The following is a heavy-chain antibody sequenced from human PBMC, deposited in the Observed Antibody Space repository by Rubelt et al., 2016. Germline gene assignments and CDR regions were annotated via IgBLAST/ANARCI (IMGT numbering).Heavy chain of an antibody. CDR2: ISAYNGNT. D-gene: IGHD2-2*02. V-gene: IGHV1-18*01. Sequence: QVQLVQSGAEVKKPGASVKVSCKASGYTFTSYGISWVRQAPGQGLEWMGWISAYNGNTNYAQKLQGRVTMTTDTSTSTAYMELRSLRSDDTAVYYCARDLWYCSSTSCYTPLYYYYGMDVWGQGTTVTVSS. J-gene: IGHJ6*02. CDR1: GYTFTSYG. CDR3: ARDLWYCSSTSCYTPLYYYYGMDV.